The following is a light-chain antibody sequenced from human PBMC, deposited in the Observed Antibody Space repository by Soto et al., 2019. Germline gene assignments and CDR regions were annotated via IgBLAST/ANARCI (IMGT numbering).Light chain of an antibody. Sequence: IVLTQSPGTLSFSPGERATLSCRASQSVSSSYFAWYQQKPGQAPRLLIYGASSRATGIPDRFSGSGSGTDFTLTISRLEPEDFAVYYCQQYGGSPTFGGGTKVEIK. J-gene: IGKJ4*01. CDR1: QSVSSSY. CDR3: QQYGGSPT. CDR2: GAS. V-gene: IGKV3-20*01.